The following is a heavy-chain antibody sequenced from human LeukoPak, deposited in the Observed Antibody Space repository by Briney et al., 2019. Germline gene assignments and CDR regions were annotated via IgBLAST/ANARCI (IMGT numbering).Heavy chain of an antibody. V-gene: IGHV4-59*01. CDR3: ARHEVAVSPGGYYYYMDV. CDR2: IYYSGST. Sequence: SETLSLTCTVSGGSISSYYWSWLRQPPGKGLEWIGYIYYSGSTNYNPSLKSRVTISVDTSKNQFSLKLSSVTAADTAVYYCARHEVAVSPGGYYYYMDVWGKGTTVTVSS. D-gene: IGHD6-19*01. CDR1: GGSISSYY. J-gene: IGHJ6*03.